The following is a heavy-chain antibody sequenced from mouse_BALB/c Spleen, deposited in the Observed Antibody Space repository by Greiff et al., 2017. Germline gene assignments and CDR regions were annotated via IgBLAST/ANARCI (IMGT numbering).Heavy chain of an antibody. CDR1: GYTFTSYW. CDR2: IYPSDSYT. D-gene: IGHD2-1*01. V-gene: IGHV1-69*02. CDR3: TREETTYAMDY. J-gene: IGHJ4*01. Sequence: QVQLQQPGAELVRPGASVKLSCKASGYTFTSYWINWVKQRPGQGLEWIGNIYPSDSYTNYNQKFKDKATLTVDKSSSTAYMQLSSPTSEDSAVYYCTREETTYAMDYWGQGTSVTVSS.